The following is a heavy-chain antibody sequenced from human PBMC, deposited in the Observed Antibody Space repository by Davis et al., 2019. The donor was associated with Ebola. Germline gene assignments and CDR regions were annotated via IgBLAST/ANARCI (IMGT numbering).Heavy chain of an antibody. Sequence: AASVKVSCKASGYTFTSYAMNWVRQAPGQGLEWMGWINTNTGNPTYAQGFTGRFVFSLDTSVSTAYLQISSLKAEDTAVYYCARDGEYSSSSGLYNFDYWGQGTLVTVSS. V-gene: IGHV7-4-1*02. CDR2: INTNTGNP. J-gene: IGHJ4*02. CDR3: ARDGEYSSSSGLYNFDY. D-gene: IGHD6-6*01. CDR1: GYTFTSYA.